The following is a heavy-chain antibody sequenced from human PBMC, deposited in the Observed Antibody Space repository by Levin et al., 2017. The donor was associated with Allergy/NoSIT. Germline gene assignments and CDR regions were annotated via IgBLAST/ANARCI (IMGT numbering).Heavy chain of an antibody. J-gene: IGHJ4*02. Sequence: GESLKISCAASGFTFSSHWMSWVRQAPGKGLEWVANINQGGSEKYYVDSVKGRFTTSRDNAKNSLSLQMNSLRAEDTAVYYCARDGVDAGVYFDYWGQGTLVTVSS. CDR3: ARDGVDAGVYFDY. V-gene: IGHV3-7*01. CDR2: INQGGSEK. CDR1: GFTFSSHW. D-gene: IGHD2-15*01.